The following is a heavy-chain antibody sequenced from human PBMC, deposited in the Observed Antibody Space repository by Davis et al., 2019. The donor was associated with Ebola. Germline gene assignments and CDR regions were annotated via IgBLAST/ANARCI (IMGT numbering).Heavy chain of an antibody. V-gene: IGHV3-30*18. CDR2: ISYDGSNK. J-gene: IGHJ3*02. Sequence: GESLKISCAASGFTFSSYGMHWVRQAPGKGLEWVAVISYDGSNKYYADSVKGRFTISRDNSKNTLYLQMNSLRAEDTAVYYCAKDKSWGSPYLDDAFDIWGQGTMVTVSS. CDR3: AKDKSWGSPYLDDAFDI. D-gene: IGHD3-16*01. CDR1: GFTFSSYG.